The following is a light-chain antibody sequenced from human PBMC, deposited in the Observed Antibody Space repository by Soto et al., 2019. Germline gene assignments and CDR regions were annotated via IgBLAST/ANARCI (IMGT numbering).Light chain of an antibody. J-gene: IGKJ1*01. CDR1: QDITNY. V-gene: IGKV1-16*01. Sequence: DIQMTQSPSSLSASVVDRVTITCQASQDITNYLNWYQQKPGKAPNLLIYAAYNLQSGVPSRFSGSGSGTDFTLTISCLQSEDFATYYCQQYYSYPRTFGQGTKVDIK. CDR3: QQYYSYPRT. CDR2: AAY.